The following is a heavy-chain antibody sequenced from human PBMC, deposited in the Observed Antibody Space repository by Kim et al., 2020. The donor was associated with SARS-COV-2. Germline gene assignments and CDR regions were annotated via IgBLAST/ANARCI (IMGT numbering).Heavy chain of an antibody. D-gene: IGHD2-2*01. CDR1: GGSFSGYY. CDR2: INHSGST. CDR3: ARTVVVVPAAIFNPYYYCYMDV. V-gene: IGHV4-34*01. Sequence: SETLSLTCAVYGGSFSGYYWSWIRQPPGKGLEWIGEINHSGSTNYNPSLKSRVTISVDTSKNQFSLKLTSVTAADTAVYYCARTVVVVPAAIFNPYYYCYMDVWGQGTTVTVSS. J-gene: IGHJ6*03.